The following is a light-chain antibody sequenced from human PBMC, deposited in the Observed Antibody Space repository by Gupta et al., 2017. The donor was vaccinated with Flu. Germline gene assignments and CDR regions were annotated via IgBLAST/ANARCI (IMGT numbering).Light chain of an antibody. V-gene: IGKV1-39*01. CDR3: QQSYSTPLT. Sequence: DIQMTQSPSSLSASVGDRVTITCRASQRISSDLNWYQQKPGKAPKLLIYAASSLQRGVPSRFSGSGSGTDFTLTISRRQPEDFATYYCQQSYSTPLTFGGGTKVEIK. CDR1: QRISSD. J-gene: IGKJ4*01. CDR2: AAS.